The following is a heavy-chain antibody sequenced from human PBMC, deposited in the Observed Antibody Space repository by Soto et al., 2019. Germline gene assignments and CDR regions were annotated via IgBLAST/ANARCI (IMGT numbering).Heavy chain of an antibody. CDR3: ARRDYLDY. D-gene: IGHD3-10*01. CDR1: GFIFNNYA. J-gene: IGHJ4*02. V-gene: IGHV3-30-3*01. Sequence: QVQLLETGGGVVQPGRSLRLSCAASGFIFNNYAMYWVRQAPGKGLEWVADILKDGTTKHYAASVEGRFTISRDNVDNMVYLQMDSLRAEDTAVDFCARRDYLDYWGQGTLVAVSS. CDR2: ILKDGTTK.